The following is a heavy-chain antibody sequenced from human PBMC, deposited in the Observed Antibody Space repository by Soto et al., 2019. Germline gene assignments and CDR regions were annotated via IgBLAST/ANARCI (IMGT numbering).Heavy chain of an antibody. J-gene: IGHJ6*01. CDR1: GGPLSSYY. V-gene: IGHV4-59*01. CDR2: IYYSGST. Sequence: SETLSLPCTVSGGPLSSYYWRWIRQPPWKGLEWIGYIYYSGSTNYNPSLKSRVTISVDTSKNQFSLKLSSVTAADTAVYFCARADTSDYYYCYRMDVWGQGNTV. D-gene: IGHD2-2*02. CDR3: ARADTSDYYYCYRMDV.